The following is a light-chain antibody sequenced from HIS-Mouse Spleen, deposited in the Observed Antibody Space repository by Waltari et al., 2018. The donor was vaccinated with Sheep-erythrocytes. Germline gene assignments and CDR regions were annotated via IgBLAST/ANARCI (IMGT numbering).Light chain of an antibody. J-gene: IGLJ3*02. CDR2: EGS. CDR1: SSDVGSYNL. Sequence: QSALTQPASVSGSPGQSITISCTGTSSDVGSYNLVPWYHQHPGKAPKLMINEGSKRPSGVSNRFSGSKSGNTASLTISGLQAEDEADYYCCSYAGSSTPWVFGGGTKLTVL. V-gene: IGLV2-23*01. CDR3: CSYAGSSTPWV.